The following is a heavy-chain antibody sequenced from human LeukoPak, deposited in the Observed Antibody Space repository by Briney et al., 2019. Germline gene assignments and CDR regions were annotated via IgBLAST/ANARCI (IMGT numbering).Heavy chain of an antibody. J-gene: IGHJ4*02. Sequence: GGSLRLSCAASGFTFSSYAMHWVRQAPGKGLEWVAVISYDGGNKYYADSVKGRFTISRDNSKNTLYLQMNSLRAEDTAVYYCARDGIGFYGGNSYYFDYWGQGALVTVSS. V-gene: IGHV3-30*04. CDR2: ISYDGGNK. D-gene: IGHD4-23*01. CDR3: ARDGIGFYGGNSYYFDY. CDR1: GFTFSSYA.